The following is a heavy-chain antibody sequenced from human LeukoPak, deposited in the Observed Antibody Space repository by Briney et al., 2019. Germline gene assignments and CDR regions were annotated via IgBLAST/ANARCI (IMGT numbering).Heavy chain of an antibody. CDR2: ISHSGST. CDR1: GGSFSGYY. V-gene: IGHV4-34*01. J-gene: IGHJ4*02. Sequence: PSETLSLTCAVYGGSFSGYYWSWLRQPPGKGLEWIGEISHSGSTNYNPSLKSRVTISVDTSKNQFSLKLSSVTAADTAVYYCARVEVGYSYGHDYWGQGTLVTVSS. D-gene: IGHD5-18*01. CDR3: ARVEVGYSYGHDY.